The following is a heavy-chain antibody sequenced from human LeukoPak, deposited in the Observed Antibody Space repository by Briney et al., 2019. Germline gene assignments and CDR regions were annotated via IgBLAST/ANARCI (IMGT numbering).Heavy chain of an antibody. D-gene: IGHD5-18*01. V-gene: IGHV4-34*01. Sequence: SETLSLTCAVYGGSFSGYYWSWIRQPPGKGLEWIGEINHSGSTNYNPSLKSRVTISVDTSKNQFSLKLSSVTAADTAVYYCARERGRSYGSVPYYYYYMDVWGKGATVTVSS. CDR2: INHSGST. CDR3: ARERGRSYGSVPYYYYYMDV. J-gene: IGHJ6*03. CDR1: GGSFSGYY.